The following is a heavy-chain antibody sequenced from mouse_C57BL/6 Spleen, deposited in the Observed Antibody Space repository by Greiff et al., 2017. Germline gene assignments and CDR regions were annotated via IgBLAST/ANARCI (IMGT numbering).Heavy chain of an antibody. Sequence: VQLQQPGAELVRPGSSVKLSCKASGYTFTSYWMDWVKQRPGQGLEWIGNIYPSDSETHYNQKFKDKATFTVDKSSSTAYMQLSSLTSEDSAVYYCAREDYGTYFDYWGQGTTLTVSS. J-gene: IGHJ2*01. CDR1: GYTFTSYW. D-gene: IGHD1-1*01. CDR3: AREDYGTYFDY. V-gene: IGHV1-61*01. CDR2: IYPSDSET.